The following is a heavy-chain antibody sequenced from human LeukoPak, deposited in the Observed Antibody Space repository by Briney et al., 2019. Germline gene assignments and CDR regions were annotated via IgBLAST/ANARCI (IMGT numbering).Heavy chain of an antibody. Sequence: PSETLSFTCTVSGYSISSGVYYWTWIRQDPGKGLEWIGYIYYSGNTFYNPALKSRATISVDTSKNQFSLTLSSVTAADTAVYYCARVETTMIRYWGQGTLVAVSS. CDR1: GYSISSGVYY. CDR2: IYYSGNT. D-gene: IGHD3-16*01. V-gene: IGHV4-31*03. J-gene: IGHJ4*02. CDR3: ARVETTMIRY.